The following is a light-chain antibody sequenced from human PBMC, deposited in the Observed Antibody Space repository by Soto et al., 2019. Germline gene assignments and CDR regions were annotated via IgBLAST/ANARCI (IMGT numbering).Light chain of an antibody. V-gene: IGKV3-20*01. Sequence: EIVLTQSPGTLSLSPGESATLSCKASESIYTNSFAWYYQKPGQPPRLLIDGASTRATGIPDRFSGSGSGTDLFRSIDRLEGEDFGRYAGQQYGASTFNFGPRTRVDI. CDR3: QQYGASTFN. CDR2: GAS. J-gene: IGKJ3*01. CDR1: ESIYTNS.